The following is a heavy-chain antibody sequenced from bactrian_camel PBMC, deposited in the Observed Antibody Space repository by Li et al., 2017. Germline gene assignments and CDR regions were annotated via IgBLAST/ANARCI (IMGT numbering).Heavy chain of an antibody. Sequence: HVQLVESGGGSVRAGESLKLSCVYEYEYSATCMGWFRQAPGKVREGVASIYAAGGSAFYVDSVKGRFTISQDAAKKTLYLQMNNLQSEDTAKYFCATLSCRRGLATMTPLHNQWGQGTQVTVS. J-gene: IGHJ4*01. CDR3: ATLSCRRGLATMTPLHNQ. D-gene: IGHD4*01. V-gene: IGHV3S1*01. CDR2: IYAAGGSA. CDR1: EYEYSATC.